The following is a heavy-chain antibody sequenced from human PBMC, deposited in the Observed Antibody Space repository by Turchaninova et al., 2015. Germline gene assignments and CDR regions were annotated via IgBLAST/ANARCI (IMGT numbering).Heavy chain of an antibody. CDR3: ASTGFYNYDFWSGYQNY. CDR2: VSHSGTT. J-gene: IGHJ4*02. Sequence: SAPLSLTCVVSGYHSSGGDYWGWIRQTPGKGLEWVGSVSHSGTTYYNTTLKSRLIISLDTSKNQFSLKLTSVTAADTAMYYCASTGFYNYDFWSGYQNYWGQGTLVTVSS. CDR1: GYHSSGGDY. V-gene: IGHV4-38-2*01. D-gene: IGHD3-3*01.